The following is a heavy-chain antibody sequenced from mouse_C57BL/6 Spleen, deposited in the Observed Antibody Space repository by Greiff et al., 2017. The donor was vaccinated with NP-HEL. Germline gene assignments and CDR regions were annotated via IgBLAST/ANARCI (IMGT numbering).Heavy chain of an antibody. CDR2: INPNNGGT. CDR1: AYTFTDYN. J-gene: IGHJ4*01. D-gene: IGHD1-1*01. Sequence: VQLQQSGPELVKPGASVKMSCKASAYTFTDYNMHWVKQSHGKSLEWIGYINPNNGGTSYNQKFKGKATLTVNKSSSTAYMELRSLTSEDSAVYYCARFDYGSSYDAMDYWGQGTSVTVSS. V-gene: IGHV1-22*01. CDR3: ARFDYGSSYDAMDY.